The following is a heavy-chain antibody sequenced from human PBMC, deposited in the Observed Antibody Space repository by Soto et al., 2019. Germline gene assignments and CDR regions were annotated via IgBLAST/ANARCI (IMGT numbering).Heavy chain of an antibody. V-gene: IGHV1-46*01. CDR2: INPSGGST. CDR3: ARVVAATGDY. D-gene: IGHD6-25*01. Sequence: QVQLVQSGAEVKKPGASVKVSCKASGYTFTSYYMHWVRQTPGQGLEWMGIINPSGGSTSYAQKVQGRVTMTRDTSTSTVYIELSSLRSEDTAVYYCARVVAATGDYWGQGTLVTVSS. J-gene: IGHJ4*02. CDR1: GYTFTSYY.